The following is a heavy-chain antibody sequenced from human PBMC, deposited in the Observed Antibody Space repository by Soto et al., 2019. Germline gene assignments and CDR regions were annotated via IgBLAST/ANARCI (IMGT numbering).Heavy chain of an antibody. V-gene: IGHV4-59*01. J-gene: IGHJ3*02. CDR3: ARLKEKDDAFDI. Sequence: QVQLQESGPGLVKPSETLSLTCTVSGGSISSYYWSWIRQPPGKGLEWIGYIYYSGSTNYNPSLKSRVTISVDTSKNQFSLKLSSVTAADTAVYYCARLKEKDDAFDIWGQGTMVTVSS. CDR2: IYYSGST. CDR1: GGSISSYY.